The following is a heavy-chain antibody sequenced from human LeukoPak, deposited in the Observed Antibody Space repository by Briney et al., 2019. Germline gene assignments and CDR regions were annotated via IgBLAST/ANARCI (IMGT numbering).Heavy chain of an antibody. CDR1: GGTFSSYA. D-gene: IGHD2-2*01. Sequence: ASVKVSCKASGGTFSSYAISWVRQAPGQGLEWMGIINPSGGSTSYAQKFQGRVTMTRDTSTSTVYMELSSLRSEDTAVYYCARSARGYCSSTSCSSDAFDIWGQGTMVTVSS. V-gene: IGHV1-46*01. CDR3: ARSARGYCSSTSCSSDAFDI. J-gene: IGHJ3*02. CDR2: INPSGGST.